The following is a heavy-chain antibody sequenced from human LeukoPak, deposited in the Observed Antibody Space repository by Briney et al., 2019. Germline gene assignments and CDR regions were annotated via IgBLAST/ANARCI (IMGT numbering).Heavy chain of an antibody. V-gene: IGHV4-34*01. CDR3: ARVVPILAYCGGDCLIDAFDI. J-gene: IGHJ3*02. D-gene: IGHD2-21*02. Sequence: SETLSLTCAVYGGSFSGYYWSWIRQPPGKGLEWIGEINHSGSTNYNPSLKSRVTISVDTSKNQFSLKPSSVTAADTAVYYCARVVPILAYCGGDCLIDAFDIWGQGTMVTVSS. CDR2: INHSGST. CDR1: GGSFSGYY.